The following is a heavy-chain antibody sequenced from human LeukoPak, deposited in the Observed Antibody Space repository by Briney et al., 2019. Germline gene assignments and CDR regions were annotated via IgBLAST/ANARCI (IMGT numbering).Heavy chain of an antibody. J-gene: IGHJ4*02. D-gene: IGHD6-13*01. CDR3: ARGISSSYHRHFDY. V-gene: IGHV3-48*03. CDR1: GFTFSSYE. Sequence: GGSLRLSCAASGFTFSSYEMNWVRQAPGKGLEWVSLIRSIVTSIDYVDSMKGRFTISRDNAKNSLYLQMDSLRAEDTAVYYCARGISSSYHRHFDYWGQGILVTVSS. CDR2: IRSIVTSI.